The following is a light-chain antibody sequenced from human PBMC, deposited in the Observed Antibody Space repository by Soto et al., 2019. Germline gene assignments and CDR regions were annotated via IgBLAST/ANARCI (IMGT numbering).Light chain of an antibody. J-gene: IGKJ1*01. CDR3: QQYGNSRWT. CDR1: QSVSGRY. CDR2: GAS. Sequence: EIVLTQSPGTLSLSPGERATLSCRASQSVSGRYLAWYQQKPGQAPRLFISGASTRATGIPDRFSGSGSGTDFTLTISRLEPEDFAVYYYQQYGNSRWTFGQGTKVEIK. V-gene: IGKV3-20*01.